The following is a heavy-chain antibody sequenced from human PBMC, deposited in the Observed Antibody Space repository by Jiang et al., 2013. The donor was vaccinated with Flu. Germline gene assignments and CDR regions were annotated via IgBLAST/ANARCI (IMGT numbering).Heavy chain of an antibody. D-gene: IGHD3-3*01. V-gene: IGHV1-18*01. Sequence: GLEWMGWISXYNGNTNYAQKLQGRVTMTTDTSTSTAYMELRSLRSDDTAVYYCARDLWPIGHDFWSGSDDYNWFDPWGQGTLVTVSS. CDR3: ARDLWPIGHDFWSGSDDYNWFDP. CDR2: ISXYNGNT. J-gene: IGHJ5*02.